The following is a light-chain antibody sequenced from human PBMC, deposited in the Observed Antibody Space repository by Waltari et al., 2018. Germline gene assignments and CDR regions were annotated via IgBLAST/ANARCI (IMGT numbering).Light chain of an antibody. CDR2: EDI. V-gene: IGLV2-23*01. J-gene: IGLJ1*01. Sequence: HSALTQPASVSGSPGQSITISCTGTSSDVGSYNLVSWHQQHPGNPPKIMIYEDIKRPSGASNRFSGSKSANTASLTISGLQAEDEADYYCFSYAGSGIYVFGTGTKVTV. CDR1: SSDVGSYNL. CDR3: FSYAGSGIYV.